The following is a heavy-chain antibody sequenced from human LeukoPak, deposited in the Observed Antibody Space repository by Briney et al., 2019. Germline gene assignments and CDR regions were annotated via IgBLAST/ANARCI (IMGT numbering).Heavy chain of an antibody. J-gene: IGHJ6*02. CDR1: GYSFTSYW. D-gene: IGHD3-10*01. CDR2: IYPGDSDT. V-gene: IGHV5-51*01. CDR3: ATYPTEYGPDSPYYYYGMDV. Sequence: GESLKISCKGSGYSFTSYWIGSVRQMPGKGLEWMGIIYPGDSDTRYSPSFQGQVTISADKSISTAYLQWSSLKASDTAMYYCATYPTEYGPDSPYYYYGMDVWGQGTTVTVSS.